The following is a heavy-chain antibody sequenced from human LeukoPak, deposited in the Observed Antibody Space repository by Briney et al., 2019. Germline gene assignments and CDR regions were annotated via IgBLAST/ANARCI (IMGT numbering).Heavy chain of an antibody. D-gene: IGHD3-9*01. CDR3: AKEGVAGDILTGYYYIDY. CDR1: GFTFSNYG. J-gene: IGHJ4*02. V-gene: IGHV3-30*18. CDR2: ISYDGSDK. Sequence: GGSLRLSCATSGFTFSNYGMHWVRQAPGKGLEWVAVISYDGSDKYYADSVKGRFTISRDNSKNTLYLQMNSLRAEDTAVYYCAKEGVAGDILTGYYYIDYWGQGTLVTVSS.